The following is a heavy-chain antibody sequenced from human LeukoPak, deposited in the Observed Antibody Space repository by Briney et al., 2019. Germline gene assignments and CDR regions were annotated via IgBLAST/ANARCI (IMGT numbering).Heavy chain of an antibody. Sequence: ASVKVSCKASGYTFTRSAMNWVRQAPGQGLEWMGWISAYSGNTNYAQKLQGRVTMTTDTSTSTAYMELRSLRSEDTAVYYCARGPRITLIRGGQWYYYMDVWGKGTTVTISS. CDR1: GYTFTRSA. CDR3: ARGPRITLIRGGQWYYYMDV. J-gene: IGHJ6*03. CDR2: ISAYSGNT. D-gene: IGHD3-10*01. V-gene: IGHV1-18*01.